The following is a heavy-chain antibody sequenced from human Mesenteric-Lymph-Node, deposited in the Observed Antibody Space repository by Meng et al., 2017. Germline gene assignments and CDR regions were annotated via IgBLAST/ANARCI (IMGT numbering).Heavy chain of an antibody. CDR2: IYLDDDK. V-gene: IGHV2-5*02. J-gene: IGHJ4*02. D-gene: IGHD3-22*01. Sequence: QIILNVPNPRLVNPRQPLTQTCTFPWFSPIISGVVIGCILQPPGKSLQWLALIYLDDDKSYSPSLKSRLTITKNTSKIQVVLTMTNMDPVDTATYYCAHSPGGYYYDSSGYQPFDYWGQGTLVTVSS. CDR3: AHSPGGYYYDSSGYQPFDY. CDR1: WFSPIISGVV.